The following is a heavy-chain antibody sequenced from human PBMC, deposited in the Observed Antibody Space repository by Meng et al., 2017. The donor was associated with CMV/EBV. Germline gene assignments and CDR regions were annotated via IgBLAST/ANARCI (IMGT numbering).Heavy chain of an antibody. Sequence: GGSLRLSCAASGFTFSDYYMSWIRQAPGKGLEWVSYISSSGSTIYYADSVKGRFTISRDNAKNSLYLQMNSLRAEDTAVYYCASLSVPIIVVPAAMRPDYWGQGTLVTVSS. CDR2: ISSSGSTI. J-gene: IGHJ4*02. CDR3: ASLSVPIIVVPAAMRPDY. CDR1: GFTFSDYY. D-gene: IGHD2-2*01. V-gene: IGHV3-11*01.